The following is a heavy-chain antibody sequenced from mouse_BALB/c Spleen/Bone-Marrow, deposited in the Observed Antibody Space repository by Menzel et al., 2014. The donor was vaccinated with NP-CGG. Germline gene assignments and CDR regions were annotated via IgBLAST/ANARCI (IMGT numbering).Heavy chain of an antibody. V-gene: IGHV5-6*01. CDR2: ISSGGSYT. CDR1: GFTFSSYG. CDR3: ARDGLDY. D-gene: IGHD2-3*01. Sequence: EVQGVESGGDLVKPGGSLKLSCAAPGFTFSSYGMSWVRQTPDKRLEWVATISSGGSYTYYPDSVKGRFTISRDNAKNTLYLQMSSLKSEDTAMYYCARDGLDYWGRGTTLTVSS. J-gene: IGHJ2*01.